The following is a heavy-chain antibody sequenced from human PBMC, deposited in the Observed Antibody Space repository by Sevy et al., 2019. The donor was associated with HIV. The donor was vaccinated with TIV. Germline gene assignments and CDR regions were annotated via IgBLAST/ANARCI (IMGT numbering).Heavy chain of an antibody. CDR2: IVPVFVTP. V-gene: IGHV1-69*13. J-gene: IGHJ6*03. CDR3: ARGTSGYHFGDYYYYMDV. D-gene: IGHD5-12*01. Sequence: ASVKVSCKTSGGTLSRYAISWVRQAPGQGLEWMGGIVPVFVTPNYAQKFQSRVNITADESTNTAYMELTSLRSEDTAVYYCARGTSGYHFGDYYYYMDVWGKGTTVTVSS. CDR1: GGTLSRYA.